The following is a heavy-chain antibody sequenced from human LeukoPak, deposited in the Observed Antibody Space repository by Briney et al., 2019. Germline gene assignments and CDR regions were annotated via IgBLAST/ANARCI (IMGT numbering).Heavy chain of an antibody. V-gene: IGHV4-59*11. CDR2: TYYSGST. J-gene: IGHJ4*02. CDR3: ARDGGDYGDAPI. CDR1: AVSISSHY. D-gene: IGHD4-17*01. Sequence: SETLSLTCTVSAVSISSHYWSWNRQPPGKGLEWGGYTYYSGSTNYNPSLKSRVTISVDTSKSQFSLKLSSMTAADTAVYYCARDGGDYGDAPIWGQGTLVTVPS.